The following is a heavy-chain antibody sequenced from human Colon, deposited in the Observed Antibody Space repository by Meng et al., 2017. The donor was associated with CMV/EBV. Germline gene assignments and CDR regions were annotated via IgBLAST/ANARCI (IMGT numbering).Heavy chain of an antibody. CDR2: TSWNSGNL. CDR1: GFKFDDYS. D-gene: IGHD2-21*01. J-gene: IGHJ4*02. CDR3: AKGGVYCGADCYGRGQDY. V-gene: IGHV3-9*01. Sequence: GGSLRLSCAASGFKFDDYSMHWVRQVSGKGLEWVAVTSWNSGNLGYADSVKGRFTISRDNAQSSLYLQMSSLRVEDTGLYYCAKGGVYCGADCYGRGQDYWGQGTLVTVSS.